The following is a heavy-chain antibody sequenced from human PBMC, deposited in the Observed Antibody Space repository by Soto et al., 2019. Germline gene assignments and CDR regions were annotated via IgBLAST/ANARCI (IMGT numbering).Heavy chain of an antibody. CDR2: IYHSGST. Sequence: KTSETLSLTCAVSGGSISSSNWWSWVRQPPGKGLEWIGEIYHSGSTNYNPSLKSRVTISVDKSKNQFSLKLSSVTAADTAVYYCARIPTTMIVVGAGAFDIWGQGTMVTVSS. V-gene: IGHV4-4*02. J-gene: IGHJ3*02. D-gene: IGHD3-22*01. CDR3: ARIPTTMIVVGAGAFDI. CDR1: GGSISSSNW.